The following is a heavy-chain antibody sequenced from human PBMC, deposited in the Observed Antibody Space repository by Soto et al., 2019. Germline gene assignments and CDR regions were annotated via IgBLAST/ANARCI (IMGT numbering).Heavy chain of an antibody. CDR2: ISSTSSTI. J-gene: IGHJ4*02. V-gene: IGHV3-48*02. CDR1: GITFSRYS. Sequence: GGSLRPSRAGSGITFSRYSMNWVRQAPGKGLEWASYISSTSSTIYSADSVKGRLNISRDNAKNSLYLQMNSLRDEDTAVYYCASSGVYWGQGTLVAVTA. D-gene: IGHD6-19*01. CDR3: ASSGVY.